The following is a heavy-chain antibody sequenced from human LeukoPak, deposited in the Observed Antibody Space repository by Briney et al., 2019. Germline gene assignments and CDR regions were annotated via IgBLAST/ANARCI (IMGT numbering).Heavy chain of an antibody. CDR3: ATDTLGYCSGGSCPRRSWFDP. CDR2: FDPEDGET. J-gene: IGHJ5*02. Sequence: ASVKVSCKVPGYTLTELSMHWVRQAPGKGLEWMGGFDPEDGETIYAQKFQGRVTMTEDTSTDTAYMELSSLRSEDTAVYYCATDTLGYCSGGSCPRRSWFDPWGQGTLVTVSS. V-gene: IGHV1-24*01. D-gene: IGHD2-15*01. CDR1: GYTLTELS.